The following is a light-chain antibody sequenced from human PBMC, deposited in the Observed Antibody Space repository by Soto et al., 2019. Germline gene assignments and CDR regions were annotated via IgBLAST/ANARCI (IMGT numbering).Light chain of an antibody. CDR3: QQYGSSSLT. V-gene: IGKV3-20*01. J-gene: IGKJ3*01. CDR1: QSVSSSY. CDR2: GAS. Sequence: EIVLTQSPGTLSLSPGERVTLSCRASQSVSSSYLAWYQQKPGQAPRLLIYGASSRATGIPDRFSGSGSGTDFTLTISRLEPEDFVAYYCQQYGSSSLTFGPGTKVDIK.